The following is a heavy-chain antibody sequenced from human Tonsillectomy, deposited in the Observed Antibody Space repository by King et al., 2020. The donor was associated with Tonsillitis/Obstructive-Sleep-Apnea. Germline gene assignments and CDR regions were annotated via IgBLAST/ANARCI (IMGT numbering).Heavy chain of an antibody. CDR1: GGSISSSNW. V-gene: IGHV4-4*02. CDR2: IYHSGST. Sequence: QLQESGPGLVKPSGTLSLTCAVSGGSISSSNWWGWVRQPPGKGLEWIGEIYHSGSTHSNPSLKSRVTISVDKSNNQFSLTPSSVTAADTAVYYCARERRSDDILTGHWYFDLWGRGTLVTVSS. D-gene: IGHD3-9*01. CDR3: ARERRSDDILTGHWYFDL. J-gene: IGHJ2*01.